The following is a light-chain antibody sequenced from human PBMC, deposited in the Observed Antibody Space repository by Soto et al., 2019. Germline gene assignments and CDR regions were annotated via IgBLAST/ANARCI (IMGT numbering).Light chain of an antibody. CDR1: QSVSSGY. CDR2: GAS. J-gene: IGKJ4*01. Sequence: EIVLTQSPGTLSLSPGERATLSCRASQSVSSGYLAWYQQKRGQAPRLLIYGASSRATGIPDRFSGSASGTDFTLTISRLEPEDFAVYFCQHCDSSRLTLGGGTKVDIK. CDR3: QHCDSSRLT. V-gene: IGKV3-20*01.